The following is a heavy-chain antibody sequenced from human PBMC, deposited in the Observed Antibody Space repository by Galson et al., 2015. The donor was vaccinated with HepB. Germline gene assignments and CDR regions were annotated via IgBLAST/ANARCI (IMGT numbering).Heavy chain of an antibody. V-gene: IGHV3-23*01. D-gene: IGHD2-21*02. CDR2: ISGSGYIT. CDR1: GFTFSSYA. Sequence: SLRLSCAASGFTFSSYAMFWVRQAPGKGLEWVSAISGSGYITYYADSVKGRFTTSRDNSKNTLYLQMNSLRAEDTAVYYCAKGSLTVALTAIPGDYWGQGTLVTVSS. J-gene: IGHJ4*02. CDR3: AKGSLTVALTAIPGDY.